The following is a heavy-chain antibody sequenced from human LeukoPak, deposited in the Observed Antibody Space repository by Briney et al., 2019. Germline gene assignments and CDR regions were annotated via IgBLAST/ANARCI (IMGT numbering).Heavy chain of an antibody. CDR1: GFTFDDYA. V-gene: IGHV3-9*01. D-gene: IGHD4-17*01. Sequence: GGSLRLSCAASGFTFDDYAMHWVRQAPGKGLEWVAGINWNSGNIGYAGSVKGRFTISRDNAKNSLYLQMNSLKPEDTALYYCVKENSGDNGLDVWGQGTTVTVSS. CDR3: VKENSGDNGLDV. CDR2: INWNSGNI. J-gene: IGHJ6*02.